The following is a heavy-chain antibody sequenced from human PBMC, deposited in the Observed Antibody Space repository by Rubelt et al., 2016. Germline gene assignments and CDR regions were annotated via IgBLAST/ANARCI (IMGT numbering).Heavy chain of an antibody. J-gene: IGHJ5*02. V-gene: IGHV4-34*01. D-gene: IGHD6-13*01. CDR2: INHSGST. CDR3: ARRELAAADSWGWFDP. CDR1: GGSFSGYY. Sequence: QVQLQQWGAGLLKPSETLSLTCAVYGGSFSGYYWSWIRQPPGKGLEWIGEINHSGSTNYNPSLKSRVTISVDTSKNQFSLKRSSLSAGDTAVYYCARRELAAADSWGWFDPWGQGTLVTVSS.